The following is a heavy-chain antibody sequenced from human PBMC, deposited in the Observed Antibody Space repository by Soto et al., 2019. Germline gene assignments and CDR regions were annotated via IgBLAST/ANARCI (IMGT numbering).Heavy chain of an antibody. CDR3: FRENYFSYHRMGV. CDR1: GFAFSGST. Sequence: WGSLRLSCAGCGFAFSGSTIHWVRQASGKGLEWVGRIRSKANSYATAYAASVKGRFIISRDDSKTTAYLQMSSLKIEDTAVYYCFRENYFSYHRMGVWGQGTTVTVSS. J-gene: IGHJ6*02. CDR2: IRSKANSYAT. V-gene: IGHV3-73*01.